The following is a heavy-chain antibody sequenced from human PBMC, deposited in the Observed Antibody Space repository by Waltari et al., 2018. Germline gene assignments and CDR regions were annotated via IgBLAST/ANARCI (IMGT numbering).Heavy chain of an antibody. D-gene: IGHD2-15*01. CDR2: PAPRNGKA. Sequence: QGQVVQSGAELTKPGASVEVACKVSGYTLAGFSIHWVRRAPGKGLGWVGGPAPRNGKAVHAQSLQGGHISTEDSCTDTAYRELSSQRPEDTAVYYCHLTGPDIVVMACPSPSFYPYIDVWGRGTTVTVSS. V-gene: IGHV1-24*01. CDR3: HLTGPDIVVMACPSPSFYPYIDV. J-gene: IGHJ6*03. CDR1: GYTLAGFS.